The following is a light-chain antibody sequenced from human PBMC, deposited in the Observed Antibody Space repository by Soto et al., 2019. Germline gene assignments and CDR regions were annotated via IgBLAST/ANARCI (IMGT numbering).Light chain of an antibody. CDR1: SSDVGRYNY. CDR3: SSYTNTITLVV. V-gene: IGLV2-14*01. CDR2: EVS. J-gene: IGLJ2*01. Sequence: QLVLTQPASVSGSPGQSITISCTGTSSDVGRYNYVSWYQQHPGKAPKLMIYEVSNRPSGISNRFSGSKSGNTASLTISGLQAEDEADYYCSSYTNTITLVVFGGGTKLTVL.